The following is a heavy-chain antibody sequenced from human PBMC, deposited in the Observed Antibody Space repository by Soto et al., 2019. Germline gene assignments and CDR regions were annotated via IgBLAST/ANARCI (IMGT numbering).Heavy chain of an antibody. D-gene: IGHD5-12*01. CDR1: GFTFSNYV. V-gene: IGHV3-74*01. J-gene: IGHJ3*01. CDR2: IDTDGTTT. CDR3: VRDRDGYNF. Sequence: EVQLVESGGNLVQPGGSLRLSCAASGFTFSNYVMYWVRQVPGKGLVWVSRIDTDGTTTHYADSVKGRFTISRDNAKNTLYLQMNSLRVEDAAVYYCVRDRDGYNFWGQGTMVTVSS.